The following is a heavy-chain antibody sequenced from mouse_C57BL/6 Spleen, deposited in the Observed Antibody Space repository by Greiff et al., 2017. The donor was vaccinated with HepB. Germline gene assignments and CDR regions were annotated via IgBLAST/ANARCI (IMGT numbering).Heavy chain of an antibody. V-gene: IGHV5-16*01. J-gene: IGHJ4*01. CDR1: GFTFSDYY. CDR3: ARVDYYAMDY. CDR2: INYDGSST. Sequence: DVQLVESEGGLLQPGRSMKLSCTASGFTFSDYYMAWVRQVPEKGLEWVANINYDGSSTYYLDSLKSRFIISRDNAKNILYLQMSSLKSEDTATYYCARVDYYAMDYWGQGTSVTVSS.